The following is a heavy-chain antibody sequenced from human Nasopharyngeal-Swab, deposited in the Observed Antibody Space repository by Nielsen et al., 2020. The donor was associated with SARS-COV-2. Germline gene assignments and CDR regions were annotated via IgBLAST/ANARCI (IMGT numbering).Heavy chain of an antibody. J-gene: IGHJ4*02. D-gene: IGHD5-24*01. CDR3: ARRQGGWLQAVHYFDY. CDR1: GGSISSRSYY. Sequence: SATLSLTCTVSGGSISSRSYYWGWIRQPPGKGLEWIGSIYYSGSTYYNPYLKSRVTISVDTSKNQFSLKLSSVTAADTAVYYCARRQGGWLQAVHYFDYWGQGTLVTVSS. CDR2: IYYSGST. V-gene: IGHV4-39*01.